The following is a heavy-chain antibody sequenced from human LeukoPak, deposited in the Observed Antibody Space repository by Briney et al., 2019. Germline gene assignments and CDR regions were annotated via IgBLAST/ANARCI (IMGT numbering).Heavy chain of an antibody. Sequence: PGGSLRLSCAASGFAFSSYSMNWVRQAPGKGLEWVSSISGNSNYIYYADSVKGRFTISRDNAKNSLHLQMNSLRAEDTAVYYFVKDHYIVGPGTICLDYWGKGTLVTVSS. D-gene: IGHD1-26*01. CDR2: ISGNSNYI. V-gene: IGHV3-21*01. J-gene: IGHJ4*02. CDR1: GFAFSSYS. CDR3: VKDHYIVGPGTICLDY.